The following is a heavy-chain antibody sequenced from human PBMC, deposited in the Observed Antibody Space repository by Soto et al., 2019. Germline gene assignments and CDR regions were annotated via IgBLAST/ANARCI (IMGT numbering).Heavy chain of an antibody. CDR3: AKDSSSSLDY. CDR2: ISWNSGSI. CDR1: GFTFDDYA. J-gene: IGHJ4*02. Sequence: EVQLVESGGGLVQPGRSLRLSCAASGFTFDDYAMHWVRQAPGKGLEWVSGISWNSGSIGYADSVKGRFTISRDNAKNALYLQMNSLRAEDTALYHCAKDSSSSLDYWGQGTLVTVSS. D-gene: IGHD6-6*01. V-gene: IGHV3-9*01.